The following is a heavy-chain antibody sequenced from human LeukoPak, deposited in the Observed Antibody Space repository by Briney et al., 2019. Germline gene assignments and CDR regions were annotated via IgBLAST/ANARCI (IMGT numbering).Heavy chain of an antibody. J-gene: IGHJ4*02. D-gene: IGHD5-18*01. CDR3: ARGGDTAMPPFWYYFDY. Sequence: SSETLSLTCTVSGGSISSYYWSWIRQPAGKGLEWIGRIYTSGSTNYNPSLKSRVTMSVDTSKNQFSLKLSSVTAADTAVYYCARGGDTAMPPFWYYFDYWGQGTLVTVSS. CDR2: IYTSGST. CDR1: GGSISSYY. V-gene: IGHV4-4*07.